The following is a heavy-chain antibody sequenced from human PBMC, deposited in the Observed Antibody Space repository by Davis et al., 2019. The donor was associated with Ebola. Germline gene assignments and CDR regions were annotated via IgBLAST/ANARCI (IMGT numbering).Heavy chain of an antibody. CDR2: INPNSGGT. V-gene: IGHV1-2*04. J-gene: IGHJ6*02. D-gene: IGHD2-2*02. Sequence: ASVKVSCKASGYTFTGYYMHWVRQAPGQGLEWMGWINPNSGGTNYAQKFQGWVTMTRDTSISTAYMEPSRLRSDDTAVYYCARGRCSSTSCSTLYYYYGMDVWGQGTTVTVSS. CDR1: GYTFTGYY. CDR3: ARGRCSSTSCSTLYYYYGMDV.